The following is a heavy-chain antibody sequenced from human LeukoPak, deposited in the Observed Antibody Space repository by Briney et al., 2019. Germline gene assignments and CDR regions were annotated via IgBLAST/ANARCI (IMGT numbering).Heavy chain of an antibody. D-gene: IGHD4-23*01. CDR3: ASNPAGPTVASGDY. V-gene: IGHV3-30*02. CDR2: IRYDGSNK. Sequence: GGSLRLSCAASGFTFSGYGMHWVRQAPGKGLEWVAFIRYDGSNKYYADSVKGRFTISRDNSKNTLYPQMNSLRAEDTAVYYCASNPAGPTVASGDYWGQGTLVTVSS. CDR1: GFTFSGYG. J-gene: IGHJ4*02.